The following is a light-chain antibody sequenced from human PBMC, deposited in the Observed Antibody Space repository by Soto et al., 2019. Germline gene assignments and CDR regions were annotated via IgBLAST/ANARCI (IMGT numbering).Light chain of an antibody. V-gene: IGLV1-40*01. CDR1: SSNIGAGYD. Sequence: QSVLTQPPSVSGAPGQRRTISCTGSSSNIGAGYDVHWYQQLPGTAPKLRIYATTARPSGVPARFSGSKSGTSASLAIKGLQTEDEADYYCQSYDSSLRGSVFGTGTKVTVL. CDR2: ATT. J-gene: IGLJ1*01. CDR3: QSYDSSLRGSV.